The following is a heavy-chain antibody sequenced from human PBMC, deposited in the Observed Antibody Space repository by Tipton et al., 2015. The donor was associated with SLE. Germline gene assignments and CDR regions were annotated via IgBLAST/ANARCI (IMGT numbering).Heavy chain of an antibody. Sequence: TLSLTCTVSGVSIISYYWCWIRQPPGKGLEWIGEINHSGSTNYNPSHKSRVTISVDTSKNQFSLTLRSVTAADTAVYYCARRRGSGRSFDYWGQGTLVTVSS. CDR3: ARRRGSGRSFDY. V-gene: IGHV4-34*01. D-gene: IGHD3-10*01. CDR1: GVSIISYY. J-gene: IGHJ4*02. CDR2: INHSGST.